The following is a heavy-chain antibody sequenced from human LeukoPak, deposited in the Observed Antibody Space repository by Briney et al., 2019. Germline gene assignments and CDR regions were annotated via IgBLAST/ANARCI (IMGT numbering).Heavy chain of an antibody. V-gene: IGHV1-69*05. CDR1: GGTFSSYA. J-gene: IGHJ4*02. D-gene: IGHD3-22*01. CDR3: ARGTYYYDGSGYYNFDY. Sequence: GASVKVSCKASGGTFSSYAISWVRQAPGQGLEWMGGIIPIFGTANYAQKFQGRVTITTDESTSTAYMELSSLRSEDTAVYYCARGTYYYDGSGYYNFDYWGQGTLVTVSS. CDR2: IIPIFGTA.